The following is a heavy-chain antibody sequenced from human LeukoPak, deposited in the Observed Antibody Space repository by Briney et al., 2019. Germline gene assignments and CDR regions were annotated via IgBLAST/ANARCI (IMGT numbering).Heavy chain of an antibody. CDR3: ARRIAVASNWFDP. D-gene: IGHD6-19*01. CDR1: GGSVSSGSYY. J-gene: IGHJ5*02. V-gene: IGHV4-61*01. Sequence: SETLSLTCTVPGGSVSSGSYYWSWIRQPPGKGLEWIGYIYYSGSTNYNPSLKSRVTISVDTSKNQFSLKLSSVTAADTAVYYCARRIAVASNWFDPWGQGTLVTVSS. CDR2: IYYSGST.